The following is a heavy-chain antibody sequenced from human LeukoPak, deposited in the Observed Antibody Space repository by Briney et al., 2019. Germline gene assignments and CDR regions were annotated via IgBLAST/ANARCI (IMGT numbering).Heavy chain of an antibody. CDR2: IYYSGST. J-gene: IGHJ3*02. CDR1: GGSISSGGYS. CDR3: ARDLASITMIDGAFDI. V-gene: IGHV4-31*03. Sequence: SQTLSLTCTVSGGSISSGGYSWTWIRQHSGKGLEWIGYIYYSGSTYYNPSLKSRVTISVDTSKNQFSLKLSSVTAADTAVYYCARDLASITMIDGAFDIWGQGTMVAVSS. D-gene: IGHD3-22*01.